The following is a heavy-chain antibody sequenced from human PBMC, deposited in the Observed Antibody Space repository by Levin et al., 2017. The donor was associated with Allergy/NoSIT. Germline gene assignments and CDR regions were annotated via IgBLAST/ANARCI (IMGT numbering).Heavy chain of an antibody. CDR3: ARDLGPESGSYKY. Sequence: GGSLRLSCAASGFSFSSYDMNWVRQAPGRGLEWLSFISRSSGTIYYTDSVKGRFSISRDNAKNSLYLQMNSLRVDDTAIYYCARDLGPESGSYKYWGQGTLVTVSS. D-gene: IGHD1-26*01. CDR1: GFSFSSYD. V-gene: IGHV3-48*01. CDR2: ISRSSGTI. J-gene: IGHJ4*02.